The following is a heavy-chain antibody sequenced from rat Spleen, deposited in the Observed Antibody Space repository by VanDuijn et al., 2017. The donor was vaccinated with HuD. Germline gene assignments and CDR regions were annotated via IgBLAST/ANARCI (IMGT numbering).Heavy chain of an antibody. Sequence: EVKLVESGGGLVQPGRSLKLSCAASGFNFNDYWMGWVRQAPGKGLEWIGEINKASITINSIPSLKDKFTISRDNAQNSLYLQMNKLGSEDTAIYYCARGPSYGSHLDYFDYLGQGVMVTVSS. CDR3: ARGPSYGSHLDYFDY. D-gene: IGHD1-3*01. CDR1: GFNFNDYW. J-gene: IGHJ2*01. CDR2: INKASITI. V-gene: IGHV4-2*01.